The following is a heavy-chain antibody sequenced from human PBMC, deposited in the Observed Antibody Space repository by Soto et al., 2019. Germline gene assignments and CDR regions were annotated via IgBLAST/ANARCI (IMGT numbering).Heavy chain of an antibody. Sequence: QVQLVQSGAEVKNPGSSVKVSCKASGGTFSSYAISWVRQAPGQGLEWMGGIIPIFGTANYAQKFQGRVRINAEESTSTAYMELSRLRSEDTAVYYCARLSAMITFGGVIVPDYYCGMDVWGQGPTVSVSS. CDR2: IIPIFGTA. D-gene: IGHD3-16*02. V-gene: IGHV1-69*01. CDR1: GGTFSSYA. CDR3: ARLSAMITFGGVIVPDYYCGMDV. J-gene: IGHJ6*02.